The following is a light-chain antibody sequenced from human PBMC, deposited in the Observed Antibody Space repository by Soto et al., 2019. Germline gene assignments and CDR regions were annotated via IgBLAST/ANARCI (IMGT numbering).Light chain of an antibody. CDR1: QSVDIY. V-gene: IGKV3-11*01. Sequence: DTVLTQSPVTLSLYPGERATLSCRASQSVDIYLAWYQQKPGRAPSLLIYDASNRAIGIPARFSGSGSGTDFTLTISSQEHEDFAIYYCHPRKPWPPLTFGGGNRVEIK. CDR3: HPRKPWPPLT. CDR2: DAS. J-gene: IGKJ4*01.